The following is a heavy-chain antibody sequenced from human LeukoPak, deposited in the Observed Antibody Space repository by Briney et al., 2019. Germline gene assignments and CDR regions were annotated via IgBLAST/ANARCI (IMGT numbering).Heavy chain of an antibody. CDR1: GGSISSGSYY. V-gene: IGHV4-61*02. J-gene: IGHJ6*02. Sequence: SQTLSLTCTVSGGSISSGSYYWSWIRQPAGKGLEWIGRIYTSGSTNYNPSLKSRVTISVDTSKNQFSLKLSSVTAADTDVYYCAREVVTGHYYYYYGMDVWGQGTTVTVSS. CDR3: AREVVTGHYYYYYGMDV. CDR2: IYTSGST. D-gene: IGHD4-23*01.